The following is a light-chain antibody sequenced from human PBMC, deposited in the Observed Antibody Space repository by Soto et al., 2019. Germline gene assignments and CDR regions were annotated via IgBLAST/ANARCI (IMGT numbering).Light chain of an antibody. Sequence: DIQMTQSPSSLSASVGDRVTITCRASQDISNYLAWYQQKPGKVPKLLIYAPSTLHSGAPSRVSGSGFGTDFTLSISSLQPEDVATYYCQKYDSDPFTFGPGTKVEIK. CDR3: QKYDSDPFT. J-gene: IGKJ3*01. V-gene: IGKV1-27*01. CDR1: QDISNY. CDR2: APS.